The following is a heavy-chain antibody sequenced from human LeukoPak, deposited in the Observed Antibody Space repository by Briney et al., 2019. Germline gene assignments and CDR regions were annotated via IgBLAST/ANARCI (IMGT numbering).Heavy chain of an antibody. CDR3: GRRDSSSGHGPLLD. V-gene: IGHV3-74*01. CDR2: INKDGSVT. D-gene: IGHD6-13*01. Sequence: GGSLRLSCAASGFTFSSSWIHWVRQAPGKGLVWVSRINKDGSVTDYAESVKGRFSISRDNAKNTLYLQMNSLRAEDTAVYYCGRRDSSSGHGPLLDWGQGTLVTVSA. CDR1: GFTFSSSW. J-gene: IGHJ4*02.